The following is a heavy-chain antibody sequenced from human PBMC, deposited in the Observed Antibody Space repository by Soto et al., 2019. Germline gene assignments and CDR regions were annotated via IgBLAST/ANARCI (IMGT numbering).Heavy chain of an antibody. CDR2: IYYTGST. CDR1: GGSVNSDNFY. D-gene: IGHD6-6*01. CDR3: AREFSNSPEAFDS. V-gene: IGHV4-61*01. J-gene: IGHJ4*02. Sequence: SETLSLPCPVSGGSVNSDNFYWSWIRQPPGRGLEWIGYIYYTGSTNYNPSLKSRVTISMDTSRNQFSLKLTSVTAADTAVYYCAREFSNSPEAFDSWGQGSLVTVSS.